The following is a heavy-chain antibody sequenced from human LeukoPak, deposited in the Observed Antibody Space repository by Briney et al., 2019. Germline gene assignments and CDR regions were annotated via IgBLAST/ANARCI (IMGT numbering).Heavy chain of an antibody. J-gene: IGHJ4*02. CDR3: ARIGFGYSFGQGFDY. CDR2: ISHDGSNK. V-gene: IGHV3-30-3*01. D-gene: IGHD5-18*01. CDR1: GISFNDFS. Sequence: GTSLRLSCVASGISFNDFSMNWVRQAPGKGLAWVAVISHDGSNKHYADSVRGRFTISRDNSENTLYLQMNTLRAEDTAVYYCARIGFGYSFGQGFDYWGQGTLVSVSS.